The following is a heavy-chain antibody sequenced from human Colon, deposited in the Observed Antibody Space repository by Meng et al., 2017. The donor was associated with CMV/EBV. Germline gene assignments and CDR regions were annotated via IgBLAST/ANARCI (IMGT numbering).Heavy chain of an antibody. D-gene: IGHD1-14*01. CDR3: ASHLWEPTSDPFDP. J-gene: IGHJ5*02. CDR1: GGSISRSSSK. CDR2: ISYSGST. V-gene: IGHV4-39*01. Sequence: SGGSISRSSSKWGWIRQPPGKGLEWIASISYSGSTSYNPSLKSRVTISVHTSQNQFSLKLSSVTAADTAVYYCASHLWEPTSDPFDPWGQGTLVTVSS.